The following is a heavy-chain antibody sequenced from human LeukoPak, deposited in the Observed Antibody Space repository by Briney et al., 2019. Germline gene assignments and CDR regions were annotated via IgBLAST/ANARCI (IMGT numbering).Heavy chain of an antibody. J-gene: IGHJ4*02. CDR2: IYSDGST. CDR1: GFTVSSNY. D-gene: IGHD3-16*02. Sequence: PGGSLRLSCAASGFTVSSNYMNWVRQAPGKGLEWVSVIYSDGSTYCADSVKGRFTISRDNSKNTLYLQMNSLRAEDTAVYYCARGSSLFNYFDYWGQGTLVTVSP. CDR3: ARGSSLFNYFDY. V-gene: IGHV3-53*01.